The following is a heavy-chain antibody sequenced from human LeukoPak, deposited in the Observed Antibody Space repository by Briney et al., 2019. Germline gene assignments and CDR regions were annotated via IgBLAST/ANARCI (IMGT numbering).Heavy chain of an antibody. Sequence: SETLSLTCTVSGGSISSYYWSWIRQPPGKGLEWIGYIYYSRSTNYNPSLKSRVTISVDTSKNQFSLKLSSVTAADTAVYYCARVPLELNWFDPWGQGTLVTVSS. J-gene: IGHJ5*02. D-gene: IGHD1-26*01. CDR2: IYYSRST. V-gene: IGHV4-59*01. CDR3: ARVPLELNWFDP. CDR1: GGSISSYY.